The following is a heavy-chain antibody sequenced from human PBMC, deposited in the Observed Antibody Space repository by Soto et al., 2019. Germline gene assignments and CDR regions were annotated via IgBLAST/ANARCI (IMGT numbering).Heavy chain of an antibody. CDR1: GYTFTSYG. V-gene: IGHV1-18*01. D-gene: IGHD4-4*01. CDR3: ATTIIPGTATEKDY. J-gene: IGHJ4*02. CDR2: ISAYNGNT. Sequence: ASVKVSCKASGYTFTSYGISWVRQAPGQGLEWMGWISAYNGNTNYAQKLQGRVTMTTDTSTSTAYMELRSLRSDDTAVYHCATTIIPGTATEKDYSGQGTLVTGS.